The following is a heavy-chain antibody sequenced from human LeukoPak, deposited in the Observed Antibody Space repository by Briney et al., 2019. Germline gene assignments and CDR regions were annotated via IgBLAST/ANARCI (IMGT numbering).Heavy chain of an antibody. CDR3: ARARGGTVTTSPFDY. V-gene: IGHV4-31*03. J-gene: IGHJ4*02. Sequence: SQTLSLTCTVSGGSISSGGYYWSWIRQHPGKGLEWIGYIYYSGSTYYNPSLNSRVTISVDTSKNQFSLKLSSVTAADTAVYYCARARGGTVTTSPFDYWGQGTLVTVSS. CDR1: GGSISSGGYY. D-gene: IGHD4-17*01. CDR2: IYYSGST.